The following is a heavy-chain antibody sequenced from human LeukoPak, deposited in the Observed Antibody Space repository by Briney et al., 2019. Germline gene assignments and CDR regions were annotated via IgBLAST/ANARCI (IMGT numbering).Heavy chain of an antibody. J-gene: IGHJ4*02. D-gene: IGHD6-19*01. CDR3: ARDIAVAGSYFDY. V-gene: IGHV3-74*01. CDR2: INSDGSST. Sequence: GGSLRLSCAASGFTFSSYWMHWVRQAPGKGLVWVLRINSDGSSTSYADSVKGRFTISRDNAKNTLYLQMNSLRAEDTAVYYCARDIAVAGSYFDYWGQGTLVTVSS. CDR1: GFTFSSYW.